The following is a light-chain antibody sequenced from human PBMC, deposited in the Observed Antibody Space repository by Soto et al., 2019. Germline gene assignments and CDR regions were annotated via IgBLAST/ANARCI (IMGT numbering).Light chain of an antibody. CDR1: SSDIGNYNL. J-gene: IGLJ3*02. CDR2: EVS. CDR3: QAYDYSLTASV. V-gene: IGLV2-14*02. Sequence: QSALTQPASVSGSPGQSITISCTGTSSDIGNYNLVSWYQQHPGKAPKLMIYEVSYRPSGVPERFSGSKSGTSASLAITGLQAEDEADYYCQAYDYSLTASVFGGGTKLTVL.